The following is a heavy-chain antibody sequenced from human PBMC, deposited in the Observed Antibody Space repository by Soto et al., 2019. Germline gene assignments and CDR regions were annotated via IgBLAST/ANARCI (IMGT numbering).Heavy chain of an antibody. V-gene: IGHV3-23*01. J-gene: IGHJ6*02. CDR3: ARDQQMATCTGVYYYYGVDV. Sequence: GGSLRLSCAASGFTFSSYAMSWVRQAPVKGLEWVSTVSGSGGSTYYADSVKGRFTISRDNSKNTLYLQINSLRAEDTAVYYCARDQQMATCTGVYYYYGVDVWGQGTTVSGSS. CDR2: VSGSGGST. CDR1: GFTFSSYA. D-gene: IGHD2-8*02.